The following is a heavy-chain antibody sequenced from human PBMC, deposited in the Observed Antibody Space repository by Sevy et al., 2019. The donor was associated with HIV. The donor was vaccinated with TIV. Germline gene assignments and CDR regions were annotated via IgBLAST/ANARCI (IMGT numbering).Heavy chain of an antibody. J-gene: IGHJ5*02. D-gene: IGHD6-19*01. CDR2: ISSSGSTI. CDR1: GFTFSSYE. Sequence: GGSLRLSCAASGFTFSSYEMNWVRQAPGKGLEWVSYISSSGSTIYYADSVKGRFTISRDNAKNSLYLQMNSLRAEDTAVYYCAREGYSSGWQDWFDPWGQGTLVTVSS. V-gene: IGHV3-48*03. CDR3: AREGYSSGWQDWFDP.